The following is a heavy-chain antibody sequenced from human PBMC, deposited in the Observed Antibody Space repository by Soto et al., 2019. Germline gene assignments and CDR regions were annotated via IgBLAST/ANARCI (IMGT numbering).Heavy chain of an antibody. J-gene: IGHJ3*02. CDR2: IIPILGIA. CDR3: ARDMYYYDSSGLCNAFDI. CDR1: GGTFSSYT. Sequence: QVQLVQSGAEVKKPGSSVKVSCKASGGTFSSYTISWVRQAPGQGLEWMGRIIPILGIANYAQKFQGRVTITADKSTSTAYMELSSLRSEDTAVYYCARDMYYYDSSGLCNAFDIWGQGTMVTVSS. D-gene: IGHD3-22*01. V-gene: IGHV1-69*08.